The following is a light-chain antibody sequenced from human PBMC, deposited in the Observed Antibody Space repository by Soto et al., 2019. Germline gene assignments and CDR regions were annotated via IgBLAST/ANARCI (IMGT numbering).Light chain of an antibody. CDR3: QQYGGGFT. V-gene: IGKV3-20*01. CDR2: GVS. J-gene: IGKJ3*01. Sequence: EIVLTQSPGTLSLSPGERATLSCRASETVSSTYLAWYQQKPGQSPRLLIYGVSSRATGIPDRFSGSGSGAEFTLTINRVEPEDFAVYYCQQYGGGFTFGPGTRVDIK. CDR1: ETVSSTY.